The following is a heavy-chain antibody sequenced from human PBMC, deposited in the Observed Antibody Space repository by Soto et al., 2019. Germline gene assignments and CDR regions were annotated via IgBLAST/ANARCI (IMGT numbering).Heavy chain of an antibody. CDR3: ARDGYKGSSWRFNY. CDR2: ISSGSSYI. J-gene: IGHJ4*02. Sequence: GGSLRLSCAASGFTFSSYSMNWVRQAPGKGLEWVSSISSGSSYIYYADSVKGRFTISRDNAKNSLYLQMNSLRAEDTAVYYCARDGYKGSSWRFNYWGQGTLVTVSS. D-gene: IGHD6-13*01. V-gene: IGHV3-21*01. CDR1: GFTFSSYS.